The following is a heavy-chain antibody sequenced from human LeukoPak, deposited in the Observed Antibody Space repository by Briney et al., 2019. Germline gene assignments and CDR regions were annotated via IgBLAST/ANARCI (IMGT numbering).Heavy chain of an antibody. CDR1: GITLSNYG. V-gene: IGHV3-23*01. Sequence: KTGGSLRLSCAVSGITLSNYGMSWVRQAPGKGLEWVAGISDSGGSTTYADSVKGRFTISRDNPKNTLYLQMNSLRAEDTAVYFCAKRGVVIRVILVGFHKEAYYFDSWGQGALVTVSS. CDR3: AKRGVVIRVILVGFHKEAYYFDS. J-gene: IGHJ4*02. D-gene: IGHD3/OR15-3a*01. CDR2: ISDSGGST.